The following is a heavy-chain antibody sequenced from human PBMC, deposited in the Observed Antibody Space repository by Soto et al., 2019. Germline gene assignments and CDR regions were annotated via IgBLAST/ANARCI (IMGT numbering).Heavy chain of an antibody. CDR2: IFHSGDT. CDR1: GDSISNSRW. V-gene: IGHV4-4*02. D-gene: IGHD6-19*01. CDR3: AYSTGWYRHDV. J-gene: IGHJ3*01. Sequence: QVQLQESGPGLVKPSGTLSLTCAVSGDSISNSRWCTWVRQPPGKGLEWIGDIFHSGDTNYNPSRKSRIFISVDKPQNQFSLKVSSVTVAATAVYYCAYSTGWYRHDVWGQGTLVSVSS.